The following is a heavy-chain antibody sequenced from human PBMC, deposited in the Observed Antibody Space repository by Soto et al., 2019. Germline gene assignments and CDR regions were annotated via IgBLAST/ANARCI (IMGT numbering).Heavy chain of an antibody. CDR2: IYYSGST. D-gene: IGHD3-3*01. CDR3: ARHDYDFWSGSLDNFDY. Sequence: SETLSLTCTVSGCSISSSSYYWGCIRQPPGKGLEWIGSIYYSGSTYYNPSLKSRVTISVDTSKNQFSLKLSSVTAADTAVYYCARHDYDFWSGSLDNFDYWGQGTLVTVS. CDR1: GCSISSSSYY. J-gene: IGHJ4*02. V-gene: IGHV4-39*01.